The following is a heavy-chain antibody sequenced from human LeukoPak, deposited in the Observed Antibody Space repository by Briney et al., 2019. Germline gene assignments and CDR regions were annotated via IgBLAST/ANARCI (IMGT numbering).Heavy chain of an antibody. D-gene: IGHD3-10*01. CDR1: GYTFTSYD. CDR2: MNPNSGNT. Sequence: ASVKVSCKASGYTFTSYDINWVRQATGQGLEWMGWMNPNSGNTGYAQKFQGRVTMTRNTSISTAYVELSSLRSEDTAVYYCARGKNQFLWFGELFHYYYYGMDVWGQGTTVTVAS. J-gene: IGHJ6*02. V-gene: IGHV1-8*01. CDR3: ARGKNQFLWFGELFHYYYYGMDV.